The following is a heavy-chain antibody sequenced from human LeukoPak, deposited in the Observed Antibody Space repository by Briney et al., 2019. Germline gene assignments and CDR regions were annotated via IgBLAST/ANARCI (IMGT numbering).Heavy chain of an antibody. J-gene: IGHJ2*01. CDR1: GGSFSGYY. D-gene: IGHD5-18*01. CDR2: INHSGST. V-gene: IGHV4-34*01. Sequence: SETLSLTCAVYGGSFSGYYWSWIRQPPGKGLEWIGEINHSGSTNYNPSLKSRVAISVDTSKNQFSLKLSSVTAADTAVYYCARVSRLWIQLWLTGWYFDLWGRGTLVTVSS. CDR3: ARVSRLWIQLWLTGWYFDL.